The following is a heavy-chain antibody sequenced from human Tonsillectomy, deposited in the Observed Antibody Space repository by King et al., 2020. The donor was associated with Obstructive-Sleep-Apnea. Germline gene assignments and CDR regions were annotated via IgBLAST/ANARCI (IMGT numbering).Heavy chain of an antibody. CDR3: ARSESGWYFDL. CDR2: MSYSGST. Sequence: VQLQESGPGLVKPSETLSLTCTVSGDSISSYFWSWVRQPPWQGLEWVGYMSYSGSTNYNPSLKRRVTISVDTSKNPFSLTLSSVTAADTAVYYCARSESGWYFDLWGRGTLVTVSS. D-gene: IGHD3-10*01. CDR1: GDSISSYF. J-gene: IGHJ2*01. V-gene: IGHV4-59*08.